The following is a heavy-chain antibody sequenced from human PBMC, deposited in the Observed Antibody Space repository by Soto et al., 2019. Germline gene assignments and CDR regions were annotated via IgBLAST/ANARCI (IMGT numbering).Heavy chain of an antibody. Sequence: QVQLQESGPGLVKPSETLSLTCSISGGSISDYQWNWIRQPPGKGLEWIGYIYYSGRTNYNPSLKRLLTISLDTSTRQFSLRLRSVTAADTAVYYCARMRGLGEISPYLDYWGQGALVTVSS. D-gene: IGHD3-16*01. CDR1: GGSISDYQ. J-gene: IGHJ4*02. V-gene: IGHV4-59*01. CDR3: ARMRGLGEISPYLDY. CDR2: IYYSGRT.